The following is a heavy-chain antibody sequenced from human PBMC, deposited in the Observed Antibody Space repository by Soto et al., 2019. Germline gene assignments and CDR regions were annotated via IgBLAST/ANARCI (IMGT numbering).Heavy chain of an antibody. Sequence: QVQLVQSGAEVKKPGSSVKVSCKASGGTFSSYTISWVRQAPGQGLEWMGRIIPILGIANYAQKFQGRVTITADKSTSTAYMELSSLRSEDTAVYYCATAETVVPAAMPVGYPLHYYYYMDVWGKGTTVTVSS. CDR1: GGTFSSYT. J-gene: IGHJ6*03. CDR2: IIPILGIA. CDR3: ATAETVVPAAMPVGYPLHYYYYMDV. V-gene: IGHV1-69*02. D-gene: IGHD2-2*01.